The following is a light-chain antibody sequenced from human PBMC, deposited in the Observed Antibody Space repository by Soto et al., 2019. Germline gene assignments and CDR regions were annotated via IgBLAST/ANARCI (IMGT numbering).Light chain of an antibody. J-gene: IGKJ1*01. CDR1: QTISDF. V-gene: IGKV1-39*01. CDR2: AAS. CDR3: QQSFSTPRT. Sequence: DIQMTQSPSSLSASIGDRVTITCRASQTISDFLNWYQHKPGKAPKLLIYAASSLQGGVPSRFSGSGSGTNFTLTISGXQPEDFATYICQQSFSTPRTFGQGTKVDIK.